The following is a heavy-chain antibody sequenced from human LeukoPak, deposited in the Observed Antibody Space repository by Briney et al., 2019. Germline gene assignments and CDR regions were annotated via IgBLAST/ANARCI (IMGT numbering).Heavy chain of an antibody. V-gene: IGHV1-69*05. CDR1: GGTFSSYA. CDR2: IIPIFGTA. J-gene: IGHJ6*03. D-gene: IGHD3-10*01. CDR3: ARVRPSGESPMDYYYYYMDV. Sequence: SVKVSCKASGGTFSSYAISRVRQAPGQGLEWMGGIIPIFGTANYAQKFQGRVTITTDESTSTAYMELSSLRSEDTAVYYCARVRPSGESPMDYYYYYMDVWGKGTTVTVSS.